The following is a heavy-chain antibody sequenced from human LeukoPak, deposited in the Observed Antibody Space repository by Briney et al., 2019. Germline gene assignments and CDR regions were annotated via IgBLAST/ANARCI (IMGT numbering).Heavy chain of an antibody. CDR2: IYYSGST. CDR1: GGSISSYY. D-gene: IGHD6-19*01. J-gene: IGHJ1*01. CDR3: ARLTVAGPAEYFQH. V-gene: IGHV4-59*08. Sequence: SETLSLTCTVSGGSISSYYWSWIRQPPGKGLEWIGYIYYSGSTNYNPSLKSRVTISVDTSKNQFSLKLSSVTAADTAVYYCARLTVAGPAEYFQHWGQGTLVTVSS.